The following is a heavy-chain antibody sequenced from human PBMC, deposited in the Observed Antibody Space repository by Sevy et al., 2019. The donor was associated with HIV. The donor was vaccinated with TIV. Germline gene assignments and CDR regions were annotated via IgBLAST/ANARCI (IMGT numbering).Heavy chain of an antibody. CDR3: AQETFGRFDS. V-gene: IGHV3-7*01. Sequence: QLGGSLRLSCAVSGFSFSAYWMNWVRQAPGKGLEWVANIKPDGSDKHYVDSAEGRFTISRDNAKNSLYLQMNSLRVQDTAMYYCAQETFGRFDSWGQGTLVTVSS. J-gene: IGHJ4*02. D-gene: IGHD1-26*01. CDR2: IKPDGSDK. CDR1: GFSFSAYW.